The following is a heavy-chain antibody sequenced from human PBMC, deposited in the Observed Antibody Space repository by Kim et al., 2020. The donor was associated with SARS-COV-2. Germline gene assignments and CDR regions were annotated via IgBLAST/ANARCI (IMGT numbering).Heavy chain of an antibody. J-gene: IGHJ2*01. CDR1: GFTFSNAW. Sequence: GGSLRLSCAASGFTFSNAWMSWVRQAPGKGLEWVGRIKSKTDGGTTDYAAPVKGRFTISRDDSKNTLYLQMNSLKTEDTAVYYCTTQWYGRGGSGSPCFDLWGRGTLVTVSS. D-gene: IGHD3-10*01. CDR2: IKSKTDGGTT. CDR3: TTQWYGRGGSGSPCFDL. V-gene: IGHV3-15*01.